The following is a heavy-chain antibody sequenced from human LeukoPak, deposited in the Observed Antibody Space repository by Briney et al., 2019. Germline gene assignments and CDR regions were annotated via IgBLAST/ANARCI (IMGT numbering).Heavy chain of an antibody. CDR3: ATAVASSSGWYADY. D-gene: IGHD6-19*01. V-gene: IGHV3-33*01. CDR2: IWYDGSNK. CDR1: GFAFRSYG. Sequence: GGSLRLSCAASGFAFRSYGMHWVRQAPGKGLEWVAVIWYDGSNKYYADSVKGRFTVSRDNSKNTLYLQMNSLRAEDTAVYYCATAVASSSGWYADYWGQGTLVTVSS. J-gene: IGHJ4*02.